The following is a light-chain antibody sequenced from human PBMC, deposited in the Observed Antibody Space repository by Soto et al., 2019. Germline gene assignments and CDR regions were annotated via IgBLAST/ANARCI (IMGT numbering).Light chain of an antibody. V-gene: IGKV3-20*01. J-gene: IGKJ4*01. CDR3: QQYASSPLT. Sequence: EIVLTQSPGTLSLSSGERATLSCRASQSVRSNYLAWYQQKPGQAPRLLIYGASSRATGIPDRFSGCGSGTDFTLTISRLEPEDFAVYYCQQYASSPLTFGGGTKVEIK. CDR1: QSVRSNY. CDR2: GAS.